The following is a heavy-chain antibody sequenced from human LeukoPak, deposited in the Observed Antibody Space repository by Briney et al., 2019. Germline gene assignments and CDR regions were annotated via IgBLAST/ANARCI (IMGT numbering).Heavy chain of an antibody. Sequence: TGGSLRLSCAASGFTFSNYWLTWVRQAPGKGLEWVANIKHDGSDQYYLDSVKGRFTISRDNAKNSLYLQMNSLRAEDTAVYYCARDSGDRYSSSWFYYGMDVWGQGTTVTVSS. J-gene: IGHJ6*02. V-gene: IGHV3-7*03. CDR1: GFTFSNYW. CDR3: ARDSGDRYSSSWFYYGMDV. CDR2: IKHDGSDQ. D-gene: IGHD6-13*01.